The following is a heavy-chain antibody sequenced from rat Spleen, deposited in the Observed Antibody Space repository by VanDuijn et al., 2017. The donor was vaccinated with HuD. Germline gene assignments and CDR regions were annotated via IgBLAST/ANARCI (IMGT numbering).Heavy chain of an antibody. J-gene: IGHJ3*01. Sequence: VQLKESGPGLVQPSETLSLTCTVSGFSLTSYNVHWVRQPPGKGLEWMGYINSAGSTIYHPSLKSRISISRDTSKNQFFLQVDSVTTEDTATYYCARSDGTHYYLPFADWGQGTLVTVSS. CDR1: GFSLTSYN. CDR2: INSAGST. V-gene: IGHV3-3*01. CDR3: ARSDGTHYYLPFAD. D-gene: IGHD1-12*02.